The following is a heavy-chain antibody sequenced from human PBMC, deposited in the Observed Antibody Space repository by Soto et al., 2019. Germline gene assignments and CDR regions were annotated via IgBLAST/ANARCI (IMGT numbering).Heavy chain of an antibody. D-gene: IGHD6-13*01. CDR2: IYYSGST. V-gene: IGHV4-59*08. CDR3: ARRYGSSFDY. J-gene: IGHJ4*02. CDR1: GGYISSNY. Sequence: QVQLQESGPGLVKPSETLSLTCTVSGGYISSNYWSWIRQPPEKGLEWIGYIYYSGSTNYNPSLKSRVTISVDTSKNQFSLKLSSVTAADTAVYYCARRYGSSFDYWGQGTLVTVSS.